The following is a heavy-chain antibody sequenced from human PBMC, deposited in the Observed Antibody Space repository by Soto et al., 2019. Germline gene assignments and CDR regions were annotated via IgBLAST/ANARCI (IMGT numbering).Heavy chain of an antibody. V-gene: IGHV3-48*03. CDR1: GFTCSSDE. J-gene: IGHJ6*02. CDR3: ARDLLHYDFWSGYSAYFYYGMDV. Sequence: RGGSLRLSCSASGFTCSSDEMNWVRQSPGKGLEWVSYISDSGRTLYYAASVKDRFTVSRDDAQNSVYLQMDSPRDEDTAVYYCARDLLHYDFWSGYSAYFYYGMDVWGPGTTVTVSS. D-gene: IGHD3-3*01. CDR2: ISDSGRTL.